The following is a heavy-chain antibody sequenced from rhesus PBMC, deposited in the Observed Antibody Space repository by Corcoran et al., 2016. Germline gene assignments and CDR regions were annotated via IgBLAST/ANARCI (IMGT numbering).Heavy chain of an antibody. CDR1: GGSFSSYW. V-gene: IGHV4-147*01. D-gene: IGHD5-24*01. Sequence: QVQLQESGPGLVKPSETLSLTCAVSGGSFSSYWWSWIRQPPGKGLVWIGYIYGGSGSTSYNPSLTSRVIISIDTSKNQFSLTLSYVTGADTAVYYCARVDTAGTGWDYWGQRVLVTVSS. CDR3: ARVDTAGTGWDY. CDR2: IYGGSGST. J-gene: IGHJ4*01.